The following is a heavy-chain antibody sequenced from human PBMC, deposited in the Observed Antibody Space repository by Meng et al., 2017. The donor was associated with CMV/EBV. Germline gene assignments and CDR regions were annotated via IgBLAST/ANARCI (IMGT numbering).Heavy chain of an antibody. Sequence: GGSLRLSCAASGFTFSDYYMSWICQAPGKGLEWVSYISSSGSTIYYADSVKGRFTISRDNAKNSLYLQMNSLRAEDTAVYYRARGSRTVTYYYYGMDVWGQGTTVTVSS. J-gene: IGHJ6*02. CDR2: ISSSGSTI. V-gene: IGHV3-11*01. CDR3: ARGSRTVTYYYYGMDV. CDR1: GFTFSDYY. D-gene: IGHD4-11*01.